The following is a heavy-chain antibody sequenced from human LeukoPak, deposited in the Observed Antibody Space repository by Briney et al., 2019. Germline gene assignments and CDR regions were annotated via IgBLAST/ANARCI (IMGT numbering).Heavy chain of an antibody. CDR3: AREVPVLSLRYFDL. CDR2: INHSGST. CDR1: GGSFSGYY. D-gene: IGHD3-16*01. V-gene: IGHV4-34*01. J-gene: IGHJ2*01. Sequence: SETLSLTCAVCGGSFSGYYWSWIRQPPGKGLEWIGEINHSGSTNYNPSLKSRVTISSDMSKNQLSLKLTSVTAADTAVYFCAREVPVLSLRYFDLWGRGTLVTVSS.